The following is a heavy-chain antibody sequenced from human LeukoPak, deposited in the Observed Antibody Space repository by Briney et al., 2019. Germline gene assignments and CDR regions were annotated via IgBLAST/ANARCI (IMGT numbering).Heavy chain of an antibody. CDR2: ISSSSSYT. V-gene: IGHV3-11*03. J-gene: IGHJ6*04. CDR1: GFTFGDYY. D-gene: IGHD5-12*01. Sequence: GGSLRLSCAASGFTFGDYYMRWIRQAPGKGLEWISYISSSSSYTNYADSVKGRFTISRDNAKNSLFLKMNNLKAADTATYYCANAGGYLHYLYYYRLDVWGKGTTVTVSS. CDR3: ANAGGYLHYLYYYRLDV.